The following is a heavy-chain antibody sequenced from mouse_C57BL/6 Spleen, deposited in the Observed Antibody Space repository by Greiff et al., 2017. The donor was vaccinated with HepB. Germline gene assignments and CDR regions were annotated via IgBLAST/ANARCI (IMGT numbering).Heavy chain of an antibody. Sequence: VQLQQPGAELVKPGASVKLSCKASGYTFTSYWMHWVKQRPGQGLEWIGMIHPNSGSTNYNEKFKSKATLTVDKSSSTAYMQLSSLTSEDSAVYYCARGDYYSNYEDSYAMDYWGQGTSVTVSS. CDR3: ARGDYYSNYEDSYAMDY. CDR1: GYTFTSYW. V-gene: IGHV1-64*01. CDR2: IHPNSGST. D-gene: IGHD2-5*01. J-gene: IGHJ4*01.